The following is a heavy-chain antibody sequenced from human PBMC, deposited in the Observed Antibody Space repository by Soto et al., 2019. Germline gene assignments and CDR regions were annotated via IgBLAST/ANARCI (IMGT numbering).Heavy chain of an antibody. J-gene: IGHJ6*02. D-gene: IGHD2-21*02. Sequence: QVQLMQSAAEVKKPGASVKVSCKAAGYIFTNFGISWVRQAPGQGLEWMGWITPYNGNTNHAQKFQDRLTMTTDTSTSTVYMELRSLRSDDTAVYYCAREAAIPSWGQGTTVTVSS. CDR2: ITPYNGNT. V-gene: IGHV1-18*04. CDR1: GYIFTNFG. CDR3: AREAAIPS.